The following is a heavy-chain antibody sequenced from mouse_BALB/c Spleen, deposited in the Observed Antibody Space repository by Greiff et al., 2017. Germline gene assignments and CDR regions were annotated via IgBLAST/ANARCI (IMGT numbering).Heavy chain of an antibody. Sequence: QVQLQQSGAELVKPGASVKLSCKASGYTFTSYCMYWVKQRPGQGLEWIGEINPSNGGTNFNEKFKSKATLTVDKSSSTAYMQLSSLTSEDSAVYGCTRYGLDYWGQGTTLTVSS. V-gene: IGHV1S81*02. D-gene: IGHD1-1*01. CDR2: INPSNGGT. J-gene: IGHJ2*01. CDR3: TRYGLDY. CDR1: GYTFTSYC.